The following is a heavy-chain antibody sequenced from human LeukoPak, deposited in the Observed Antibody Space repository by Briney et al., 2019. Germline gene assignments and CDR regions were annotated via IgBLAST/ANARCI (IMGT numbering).Heavy chain of an antibody. CDR3: ARPIKRYYGPGSWLPNGWFDP. D-gene: IGHD3-10*01. Sequence: PSETLSLTCAVYGGSFSGYYWSWIRRPPGKGLEWIGEINHSGSTNYNPSLKSRVTISVDTSKNQFSLKLSSVTAADTAVYYCARPIKRYYGPGSWLPNGWFDPWGQGTLVTVSS. CDR2: INHSGST. V-gene: IGHV4-34*01. CDR1: GGSFSGYY. J-gene: IGHJ5*02.